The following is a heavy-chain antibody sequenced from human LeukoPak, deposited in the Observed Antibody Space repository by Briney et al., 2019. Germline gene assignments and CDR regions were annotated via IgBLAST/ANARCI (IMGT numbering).Heavy chain of an antibody. CDR2: ISGRGGST. V-gene: IGHV3-23*01. D-gene: IGHD2-2*01. CDR3: AKQRALYCSSTSCYPKYYFDY. J-gene: IGHJ4*02. CDR1: GFTFSSYA. Sequence: GGSLRLSCAASGFTFSSYAMSWVRQAPGKGLEGVLAISGRGGSTYYADSVKGRFTISRDNSKITLYLQMNSLRAEDTAVYYCAKQRALYCSSTSCYPKYYFDYWGQGTLVTVSS.